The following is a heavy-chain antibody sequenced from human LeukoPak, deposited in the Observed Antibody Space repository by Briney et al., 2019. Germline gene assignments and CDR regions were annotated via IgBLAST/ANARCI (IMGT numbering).Heavy chain of an antibody. CDR3: ARDIWESGYAPKGAYYYYLDV. CDR1: GGTFSSYA. D-gene: IGHD5-12*01. CDR2: IIPIFGTA. V-gene: IGHV1-69*01. J-gene: IGHJ6*03. Sequence: SVKVSCKASGGTFSSYAISWVRQAPGQGLEWMGGIIPIFGTANYAQKFQGRVTITADESTSTAYMELSSLRSEDTAVYYCARDIWESGYAPKGAYYYYLDVWGKGTTVTVSS.